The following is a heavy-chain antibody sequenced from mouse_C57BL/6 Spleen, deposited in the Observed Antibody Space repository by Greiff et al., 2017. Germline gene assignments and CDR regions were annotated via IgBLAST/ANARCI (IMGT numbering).Heavy chain of an antibody. CDR2: IYPGDGDT. V-gene: IGHV1-82*01. J-gene: IGHJ2*01. CDR1: GYAFSSSW. Sequence: VQLQESGPELVKPGASVKISCKASGYAFSSSWMNWVKQRPGKGLEWIGRIYPGDGDTNYNGKLKGKATLTADKSSSTAYMQLSSLTSEDSAVYFCARYYSNYFYFDYWGQGTTLTVSS. CDR3: ARYYSNYFYFDY. D-gene: IGHD2-5*01.